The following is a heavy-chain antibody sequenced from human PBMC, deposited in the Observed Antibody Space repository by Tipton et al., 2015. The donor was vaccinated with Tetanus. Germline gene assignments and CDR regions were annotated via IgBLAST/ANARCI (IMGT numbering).Heavy chain of an antibody. J-gene: IGHJ6*02. CDR2: IDPNSGGT. CDR1: GYTFTGYY. D-gene: IGHD3-22*01. CDR3: ARDRGDYIYYGMDV. Sequence: QMQLVQSGAEMKKPGASVKVSCKASGYTFTGYYIYWVRQAPGQGLEWMGWIDPNSGGTVDAQKFQGRVTMTRDTSISTAYMELRSLRSDDTAVYYCARDRGDYIYYGMDVWGPGSTVTVS. V-gene: IGHV1-2*02.